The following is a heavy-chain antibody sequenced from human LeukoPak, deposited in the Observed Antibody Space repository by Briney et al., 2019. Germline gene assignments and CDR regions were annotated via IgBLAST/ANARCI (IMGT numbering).Heavy chain of an antibody. Sequence: GESLRISCKGSGYSFTSYWISWVRQMPGKGLEWMGRIDPSDSYTNYSASFQGHVTISADKSISTAYLQWSSLKASDTAMYYCARQYSSRWPPDYWGQGTLVTVSS. CDR3: ARQYSSRWPPDY. V-gene: IGHV5-10-1*01. J-gene: IGHJ4*02. CDR2: IDPSDSYT. D-gene: IGHD6-13*01. CDR1: GYSFTSYW.